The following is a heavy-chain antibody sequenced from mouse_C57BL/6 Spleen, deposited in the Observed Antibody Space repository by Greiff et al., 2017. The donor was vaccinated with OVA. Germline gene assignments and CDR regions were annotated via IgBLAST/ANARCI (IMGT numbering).Heavy chain of an antibody. CDR1: GFNIKDYY. V-gene: IGHV14-1*01. J-gene: IGHJ4*01. Sequence: VQLQQSGAELVRPGASVKLSCTASGFNIKDYYMHWVKQRPEQGLEWIGRIDPEDGDTEYAPKFQGKATMTVATSSNTASLQLSSLTSEDTAVYYCTAGRSYRDAMDYWGQGTSVTVSS. CDR2: IDPEDGDT. D-gene: IGHD1-1*01. CDR3: TAGRSYRDAMDY.